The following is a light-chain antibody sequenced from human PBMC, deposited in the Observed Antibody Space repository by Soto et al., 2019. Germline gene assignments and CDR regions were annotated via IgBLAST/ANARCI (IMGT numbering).Light chain of an antibody. J-gene: IGLJ1*01. CDR2: EVS. V-gene: IGLV2-8*01. Sequence: QSALTQPPSASGSPGQSVTISCTGTSSDVGGYNYVSWYQQHPGKAPKLMIYEVSQRPSGVPDRFSGSKSDNTTSLTVSGLQAEEEADSYCSPYAGYNDNVFGTGTKLTVL. CDR1: SSDVGGYNY. CDR3: SPYAGYNDNV.